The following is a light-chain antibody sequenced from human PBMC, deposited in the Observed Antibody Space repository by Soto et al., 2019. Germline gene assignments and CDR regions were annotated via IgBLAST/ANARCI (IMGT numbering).Light chain of an antibody. J-gene: IGKJ1*01. V-gene: IGKV3-20*01. CDR3: KQYGSSGT. CDR1: QSVSSSY. CDR2: GAS. Sequence: VLTQSPGTLSLSPGDSATLSCRASQSVSSSYLAWYQQKPGQAPRLLIYGASSRATGIQDRFSGSGSGTDFTLTIRRLEPEDFAVYYCKQYGSSGTCGQGTKVDIK.